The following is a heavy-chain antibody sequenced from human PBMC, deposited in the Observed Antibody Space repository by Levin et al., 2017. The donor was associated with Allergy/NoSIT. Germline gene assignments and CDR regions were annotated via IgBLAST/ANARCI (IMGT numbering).Heavy chain of an antibody. D-gene: IGHD3-22*01. CDR1: GFTFSTYA. CDR2: ISGSGGNT. J-gene: IGHJ2*01. Sequence: LSLTCAPSGFTFSTYAMSWVRQAPGKGLEWVSVISGSGGNTYYADSVKGRFTISRDNSKNTLFLQMNSLRAEDTAVYYCAKYFDSSGYYLYRYFDLWGRGTLVTVSS. V-gene: IGHV3-23*01. CDR3: AKYFDSSGYYLYRYFDL.